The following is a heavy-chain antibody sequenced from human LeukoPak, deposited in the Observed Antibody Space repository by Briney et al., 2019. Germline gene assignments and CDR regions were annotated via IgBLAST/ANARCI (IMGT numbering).Heavy chain of an antibody. J-gene: IGHJ4*02. CDR1: GGTFSSYA. Sequence: GASVKVSCKASGGTFSSYAISWVRQAPGQGLEWMGGIIPIFGTANYAQKFQGRVTITADESTGTAYMELSSLRSEDTAVYYCASDYSPPYYYDSSGSGPFDYWGQGTLVTVSS. V-gene: IGHV1-69*13. D-gene: IGHD3-22*01. CDR2: IIPIFGTA. CDR3: ASDYSPPYYYDSSGSGPFDY.